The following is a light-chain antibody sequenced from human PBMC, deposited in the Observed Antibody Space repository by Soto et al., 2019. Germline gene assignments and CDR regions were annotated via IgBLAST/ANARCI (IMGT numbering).Light chain of an antibody. CDR2: KAS. CDR3: QKYNSAPWT. CDR1: QSISSY. Sequence: IQMTQSPSSLSASVGDRVTITCRASQSISSYLNWYQQKPGKAPKLLIYKASTLESGVPSNFSGSGSGTDFTLTISSLQPEDVATYYCQKYNSAPWTFGQGTKVDIK. V-gene: IGKV1-39*01. J-gene: IGKJ1*01.